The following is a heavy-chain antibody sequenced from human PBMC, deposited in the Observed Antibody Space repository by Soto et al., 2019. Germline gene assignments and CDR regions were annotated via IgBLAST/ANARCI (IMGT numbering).Heavy chain of an antibody. J-gene: IGHJ3*02. CDR2: ISAYNGNT. D-gene: IGHD4-17*01. Sequence: ASVKVSCKASGYTFTSYGISWVRQAPGQGLEWMGWISAYNGNTNYAQKLQGRVTMTTDTSTSTAYMELRSLRSDDTAVYYCAREEDYGDADAFAIWGQGTMVTVSS. CDR3: AREEDYGDADAFAI. CDR1: GYTFTSYG. V-gene: IGHV1-18*01.